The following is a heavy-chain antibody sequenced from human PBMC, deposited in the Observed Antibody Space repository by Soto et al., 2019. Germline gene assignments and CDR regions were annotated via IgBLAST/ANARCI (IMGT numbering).Heavy chain of an antibody. CDR1: GFTVSSNY. V-gene: IGHV3-23*01. CDR3: ARDQLYYNDISGRPLNAFDV. J-gene: IGHJ3*01. D-gene: IGHD3-22*01. Sequence: GSLRLSCAASGFTVSSNYMSWVRQAPGKGLEWVSAISGSGGSTYYADSVKGRFTISRDNAKNSLYLQMNSLRAEDTAVYYCARDQLYYNDISGRPLNAFDVWGQGTMVTVSS. CDR2: ISGSGGST.